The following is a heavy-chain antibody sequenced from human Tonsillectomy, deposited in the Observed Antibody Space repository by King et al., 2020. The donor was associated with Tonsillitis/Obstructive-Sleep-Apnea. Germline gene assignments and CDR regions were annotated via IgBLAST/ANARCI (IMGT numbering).Heavy chain of an antibody. CDR2: IDHSGRT. J-gene: IGHJ4*02. CDR3: ARLRRLSGNYHSDC. Sequence: VQLQQWGAGLLKPSETLSLTCGVYGGSFSGYYWSWIRQPPGKGLEWIGEIDHSGRTNYNPYLKSRVTLSVDTSKNQFSLNLSSVTAADTAVYYCARLRRLSGNYHSDCWGQGTLVTVSS. V-gene: IGHV4-34*01. CDR1: GGSFSGYY. D-gene: IGHD1-26*01.